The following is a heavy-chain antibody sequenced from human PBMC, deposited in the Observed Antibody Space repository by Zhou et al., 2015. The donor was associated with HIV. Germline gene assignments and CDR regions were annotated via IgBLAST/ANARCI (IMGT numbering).Heavy chain of an antibody. CDR3: ARHRSLA. CDR1: GGTFSTYT. V-gene: IGHV1-69*01. Sequence: QVQLVQSGAEVKKPGSSVKVSCKASGGTFSTYTIGWVRQAPGQGLEWMGGIIPLSGASSYAHKFQDRLTITADESTSTAYMELTGLRSEDTAVYICARHRSLAWGQGTLVTVSP. D-gene: IGHD3-3*01. CDR2: IIPLSGAS. J-gene: IGHJ5*02.